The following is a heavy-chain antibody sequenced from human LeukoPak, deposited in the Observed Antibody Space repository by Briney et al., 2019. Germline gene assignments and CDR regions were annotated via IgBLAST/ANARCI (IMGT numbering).Heavy chain of an antibody. V-gene: IGHV3-30*02. CDR1: GFTFSSYG. CDR3: ARDRGNPLTYYYDSSGYGVDWSNWFDP. Sequence: GGSLRLSCAASGFTFSSYGMHWVRQAPGKGLEWVAFIRYDGSNKYYADSVKGRFTISRDNSKNTLYLQMNSLRAEDTAVYYCARDRGNPLTYYYDSSGYGVDWSNWFDPWGQGTLVTVSS. D-gene: IGHD3-22*01. J-gene: IGHJ5*02. CDR2: IRYDGSNK.